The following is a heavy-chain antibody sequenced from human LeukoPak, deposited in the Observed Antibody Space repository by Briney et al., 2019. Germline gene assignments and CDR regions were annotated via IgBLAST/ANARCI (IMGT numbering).Heavy chain of an antibody. CDR2: ISGSGEST. D-gene: IGHD5-24*01. CDR3: AKDDDGHNSGDFDY. V-gene: IGHV3-23*01. J-gene: IGHJ4*02. CDR1: GLTFSTYA. Sequence: PGGSLRLSCAASGLTFSTYAMSWVRQAPGKGLEWVSGISGSGESTSYGASVKGRFTISRDNSKSTVYLQMNSLRVEDTAVYYCAKDDDGHNSGDFDYWGQGTLVTVSS.